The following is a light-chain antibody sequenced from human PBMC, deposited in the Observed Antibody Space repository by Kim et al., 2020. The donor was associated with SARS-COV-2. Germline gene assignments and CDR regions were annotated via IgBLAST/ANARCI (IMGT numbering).Light chain of an antibody. CDR1: QSVRSN. J-gene: IGKJ4*01. Sequence: GSPGERATFSCRASQSVRSNLAWYQKKPGQAPRLLIYGASTRATGIPVRFSGSGSGTEFTLTISSLQSEDFAVYYCQQYNNWPLTFGGGTKVDIK. CDR3: QQYNNWPLT. CDR2: GAS. V-gene: IGKV3-15*01.